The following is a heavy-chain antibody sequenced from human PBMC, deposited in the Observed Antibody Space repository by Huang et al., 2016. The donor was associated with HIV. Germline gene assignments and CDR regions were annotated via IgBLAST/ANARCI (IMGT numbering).Heavy chain of an antibody. CDR3: ATLPPVNYGRSGGRVRDY. V-gene: IGHV1-8*01. Sequence: QVQLVQSGAEVKKPGASVKVSCKASGYTFSNYDLTWERQAPGQGLEWMGWMNPNSGNTGYARKVQGRVTMTRSTSISTAYMELSRLRSEDTAVYYCATLPPVNYGRSGGRVRDYWGQGALVTVSS. CDR2: MNPNSGNT. D-gene: IGHD2-15*01. CDR1: GYTFSNYD. J-gene: IGHJ4*02.